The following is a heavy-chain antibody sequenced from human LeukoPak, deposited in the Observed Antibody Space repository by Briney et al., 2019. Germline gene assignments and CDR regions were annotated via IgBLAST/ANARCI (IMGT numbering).Heavy chain of an antibody. CDR1: GASFSSYY. CDR2: IYYSGST. CDR3: ARSGTYQYSSTSDY. J-gene: IGHJ4*02. Sequence: SETLSLTCTVSGASFSSYYWSWIRQPPGKGLEWIGYIYYSGSTNYNPSLKSRVTISVDTSKNQFSLKVTSVTAADTAVYYCARSGTYQYSSTSDYWGQGTLVTVSS. V-gene: IGHV4-59*12. D-gene: IGHD6-13*01.